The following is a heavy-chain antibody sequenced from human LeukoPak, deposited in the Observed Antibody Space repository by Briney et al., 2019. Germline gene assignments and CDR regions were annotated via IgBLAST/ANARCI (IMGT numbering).Heavy chain of an antibody. CDR3: ARLRSAAGSGPSDY. CDR1: GGSISSSSYY. Sequence: SETLSLTCTVSGGSISSSSYYWGWIRQPPGKGLEWIGSIYYSGSTYYNPSLKSRVTISVDTSKNQFSLKLSSVTAADTAVYYCARLRSAAGSGPSDYWGQGTLVTISS. CDR2: IYYSGST. D-gene: IGHD6-13*01. V-gene: IGHV4-39*01. J-gene: IGHJ4*02.